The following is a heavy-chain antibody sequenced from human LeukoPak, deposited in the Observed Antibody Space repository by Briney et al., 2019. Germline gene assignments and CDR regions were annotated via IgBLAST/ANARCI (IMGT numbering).Heavy chain of an antibody. CDR3: ARGGNYYDSSGYNWFDP. CDR1: GFSISSSNW. J-gene: IGHJ5*02. V-gene: IGHV4-4*02. D-gene: IGHD3-22*01. CDR2: IYNSGST. Sequence: SGTLSLTCAVSGFSISSSNWWRGGRQPPGEGLGWIGEIYNSGSTNYKPSLKGRFTISVDTSKNQFSLKLSSVTAAYTAVYYCARGGNYYDSSGYNWFDPCGQGTLVTVSS.